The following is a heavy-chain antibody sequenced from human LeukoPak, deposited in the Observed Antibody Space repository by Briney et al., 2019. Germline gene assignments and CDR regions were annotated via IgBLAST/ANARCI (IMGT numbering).Heavy chain of an antibody. CDR1: GGSISSYC. J-gene: IGHJ4*02. CDR3: ARHTSRIAVAGFDY. Sequence: SETLSLTCTVSGGSISSYCWSWIRQPPGKGLEWRGYIYYSGSTNYNPSLKSRVTISVDTSKNQFSLKLSSVTAADTAVYYCARHTSRIAVAGFDYWGQGTLVTVSS. D-gene: IGHD6-19*01. CDR2: IYYSGST. V-gene: IGHV4-59*08.